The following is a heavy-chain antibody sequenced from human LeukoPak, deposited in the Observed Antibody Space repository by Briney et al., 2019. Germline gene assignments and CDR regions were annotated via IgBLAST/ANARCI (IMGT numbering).Heavy chain of an antibody. Sequence: GGSLRLSCAASGFTFSSYWMHWVRQAPGKGLVWVSRINSDGSSTNYADSVKGRFTISRDNAKNTLYLQMNSLRAEDTAVYDCASGGPRSSSTWTDGWGQGTLVTVSS. CDR1: GFTFSSYW. CDR2: INSDGSST. J-gene: IGHJ4*02. CDR3: ASGGPRSSSTWTDG. V-gene: IGHV3-74*01. D-gene: IGHD6-13*01.